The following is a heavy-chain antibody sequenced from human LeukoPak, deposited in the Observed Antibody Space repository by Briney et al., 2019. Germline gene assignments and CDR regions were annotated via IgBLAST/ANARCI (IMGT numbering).Heavy chain of an antibody. CDR1: GFTFSSYW. D-gene: IGHD1-26*01. J-gene: IGHJ3*02. V-gene: IGHV3-74*01. CDR2: INSDGSST. CDR3: AREYGKVGPGAFDI. Sequence: GGSLRLSCAASGFTFSSYWMHWVRQAPGKGLVWVSRINSDGSSTNYADSVKGRSTISRDNAKNTLYLQMNSLRAEDTAVYYCAREYGKVGPGAFDIWGQGTMVTVSS.